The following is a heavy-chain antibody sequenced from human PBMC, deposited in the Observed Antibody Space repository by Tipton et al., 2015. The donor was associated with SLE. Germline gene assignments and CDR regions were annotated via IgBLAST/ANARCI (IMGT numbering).Heavy chain of an antibody. Sequence: TLSLTWTVSGGSISSSSYYWGWIRQPPGKGLEWIGSIYYSGSTYYNPSLKSRVTISVDTSKNQFSLKLSSVTAADTAVYYCATWRGYDFWTGYSPYYFDYWGQGTLVTVSS. CDR1: GGSISSSSYY. CDR2: IYYSGST. J-gene: IGHJ4*02. CDR3: ATWRGYDFWTGYSPYYFDY. V-gene: IGHV4-39*07. D-gene: IGHD3-3*01.